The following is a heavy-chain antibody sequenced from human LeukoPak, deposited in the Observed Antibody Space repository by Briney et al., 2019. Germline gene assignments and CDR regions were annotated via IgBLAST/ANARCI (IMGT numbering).Heavy chain of an antibody. D-gene: IGHD4-17*01. CDR3: AKHPTALRLQRPLGY. V-gene: IGHV3-30*18. CDR2: ISYDGNNK. J-gene: IGHJ4*02. Sequence: GGSLRLSCAASGFTFSSYGMHWVRQAPGKGLEWVALISYDGNNKYYADSVKGRFTISRDNSKNTLYLQMNSLRAEDTAVYYCAKHPTALRLQRPLGYWGQRTVLTVFS. CDR1: GFTFSSYG.